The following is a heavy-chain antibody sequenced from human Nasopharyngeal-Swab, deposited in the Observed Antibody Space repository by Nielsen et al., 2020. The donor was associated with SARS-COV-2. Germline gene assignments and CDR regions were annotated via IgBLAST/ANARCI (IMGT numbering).Heavy chain of an antibody. CDR3: ARDVRDRGMPYRNSKNGMDV. V-gene: IGHV1-69*04. J-gene: IGHJ6*02. Sequence: SVKVSCKASGGTFSSHGISWVRQAPGQGLEWLGRIIPMLGIVTSAQKFQARATITADKSTSTAYLDLSGLRFEDTAVYYCARDVRDRGMPYRNSKNGMDVWGQGTPVTVSS. CDR2: IIPMLGIV. D-gene: IGHD3-10*01. CDR1: GGTFSSHG.